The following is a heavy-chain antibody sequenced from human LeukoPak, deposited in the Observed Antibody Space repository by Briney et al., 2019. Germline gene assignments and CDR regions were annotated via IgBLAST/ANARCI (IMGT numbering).Heavy chain of an antibody. J-gene: IGHJ4*02. CDR2: ISSSSSYI. Sequence: GGSLRLSCAASGFTFSSYSMNWVRQAPGKGLEWVSSISSSSSYIYYADSVKGRFTISRDNAKNSLYLQMNSLRAEDTAVYYCARVRATGGDFDYWGQGTPVTVSS. D-gene: IGHD3-10*01. CDR3: ARVRATGGDFDY. V-gene: IGHV3-21*01. CDR1: GFTFSSYS.